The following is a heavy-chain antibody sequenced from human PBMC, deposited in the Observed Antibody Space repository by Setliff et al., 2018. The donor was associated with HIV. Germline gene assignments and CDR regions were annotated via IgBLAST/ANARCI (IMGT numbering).Heavy chain of an antibody. CDR1: GYTFTSHY. Sequence: GPSVKVSCKASGYTFTSHYMHWVRQAPGQGLEWMGGIIPIFGTTNYAQKFQGRVTITTDESTGTAYVELSSLRSQDTAVYYCARDFGGYCSSMSCPGLFDPWGQGTLVTVSS. D-gene: IGHD2-2*01. CDR3: ARDFGGYCSSMSCPGLFDP. CDR2: IIPIFGTT. J-gene: IGHJ5*02. V-gene: IGHV1-69*05.